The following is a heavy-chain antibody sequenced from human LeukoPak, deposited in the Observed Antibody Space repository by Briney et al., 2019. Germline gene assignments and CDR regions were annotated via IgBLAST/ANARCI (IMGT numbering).Heavy chain of an antibody. J-gene: IGHJ4*02. CDR3: AGRIVNSALDLFDY. D-gene: IGHD1-26*01. V-gene: IGHV4-59*01. CDR1: GGSISSYY. CDR2: ISYSGST. Sequence: KSSETLSLTCTVSGGSISSYYWSWIRQPPGKGLECIGYISYSGSTNYNPSLKSRVTMSVDTSKNQFSLKLTSVTAADTAVYYCAGRIVNSALDLFDYWGQGTLVTVSS.